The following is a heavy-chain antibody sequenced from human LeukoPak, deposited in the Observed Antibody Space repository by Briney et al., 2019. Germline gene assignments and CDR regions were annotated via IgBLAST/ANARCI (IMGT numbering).Heavy chain of an antibody. Sequence: GASVTVSCTASGYTFTSYSINWVRQAPGQGLEWMGWINTNTENPTYAQGFTGRFVFSLDTSVSTAYLQISSLKPEDTALYYCARGRGASIGTLYYFDYWGQGTLVTVSS. V-gene: IGHV7-4-1*02. CDR3: ARGRGASIGTLYYFDY. D-gene: IGHD3-10*01. CDR1: GYTFTSYS. J-gene: IGHJ4*02. CDR2: INTNTENP.